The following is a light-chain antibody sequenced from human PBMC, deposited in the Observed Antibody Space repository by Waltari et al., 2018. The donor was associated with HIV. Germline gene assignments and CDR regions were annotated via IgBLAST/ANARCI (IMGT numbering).Light chain of an antibody. Sequence: QSALTQPPSASGSPGQSVPISCPGISSDAGDDNYCSWYQQSPGKAPKFIIYEVSKRPSGVPDRFSGSKSGNTASLTVSGLQADDEADYYCSSYAGSSTWVFGGGTKLTVL. CDR3: SSYAGSSTWV. CDR1: SSDAGDDNY. CDR2: EVS. J-gene: IGLJ3*02. V-gene: IGLV2-8*01.